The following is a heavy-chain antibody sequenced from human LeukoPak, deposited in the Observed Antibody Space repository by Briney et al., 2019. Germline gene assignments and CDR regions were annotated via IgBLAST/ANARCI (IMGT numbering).Heavy chain of an antibody. CDR1: GFTFSSYA. J-gene: IGHJ4*02. CDR2: KSYDGSNK. D-gene: IGHD3-22*01. V-gene: IGHV3-30*04. CDR3: ARDGSSYDSSGYFDY. Sequence: GRSLRLSCAASGFTFSSYAMHWVRQAPGKGLEWVAVKSYDGSNKYYADSVKGRFTISRDNSKNTLYLQMNSLRAEDTAVYYCARDGSSYDSSGYFDYWGQGTLVTVSS.